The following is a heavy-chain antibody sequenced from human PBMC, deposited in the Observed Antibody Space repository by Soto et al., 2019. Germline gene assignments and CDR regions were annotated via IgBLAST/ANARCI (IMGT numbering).Heavy chain of an antibody. Sequence: GGSLRLPCAVSGCTFSNYAFSWGREAPAKGLEWVAAISGSGINTYYADSLKGRFTISRDNFMNTLHLEMNSLRAEDTAVYFCVKDYYGDYDPSQYFYYGMDVWGPGTTVTVSS. J-gene: IGHJ6*02. D-gene: IGHD4-17*01. V-gene: IGHV3-23*01. CDR2: ISGSGINT. CDR1: GCTFSNYA. CDR3: VKDYYGDYDPSQYFYYGMDV.